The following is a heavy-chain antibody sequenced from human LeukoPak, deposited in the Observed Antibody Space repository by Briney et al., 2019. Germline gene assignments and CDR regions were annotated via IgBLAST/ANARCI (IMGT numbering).Heavy chain of an antibody. CDR1: GYSFTTYW. CDR2: IDPSDSYT. V-gene: IGHV5-10-1*01. J-gene: IGHJ3*02. D-gene: IGHD3-9*01. Sequence: GESLEISCKGSGYSFTTYWISWVRQMPGKGLEWMGRIDPSDSYTNYSPSFQGHVTISADKSISTAYLQWSSLKASDTAMYYCARQSYDILTGYYIDAFDIWGQGTMVTVSS. CDR3: ARQSYDILTGYYIDAFDI.